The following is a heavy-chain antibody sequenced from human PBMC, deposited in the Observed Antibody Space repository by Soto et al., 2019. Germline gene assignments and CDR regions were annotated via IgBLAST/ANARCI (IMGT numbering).Heavy chain of an antibody. D-gene: IGHD6-19*01. J-gene: IGHJ3*02. V-gene: IGHV3-53*01. CDR3: ARAPYSSGWDDAFDI. CDR1: GFTFSSYW. CDR2: IYSGGST. Sequence: GGSLRLSCAASGFTFSSYWMSWVRQAPGKGLEWVSVIYSGGSTYYADSVKGRFTISRDNSKNTLYLQMNSLRAEDTAVYYCARAPYSSGWDDAFDIWGQGTMVTVSS.